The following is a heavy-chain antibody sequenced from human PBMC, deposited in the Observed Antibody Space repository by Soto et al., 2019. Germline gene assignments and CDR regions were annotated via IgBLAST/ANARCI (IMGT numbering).Heavy chain of an antibody. J-gene: IGHJ5*02. CDR3: ARASGDGYNYDLFDP. D-gene: IGHD5-12*01. V-gene: IGHV4-30-4*01. Sequence: LTCTVSGGSISSGDYYWSWIRQPPGKGLEWIGYIYYSGSTYYNPSLKSRVTISVDTSKNQFSLKLSSVTAADTAVYYCARASGDGYNYDLFDPWGQGTLVTVSS. CDR2: IYYSGST. CDR1: GGSISSGDYY.